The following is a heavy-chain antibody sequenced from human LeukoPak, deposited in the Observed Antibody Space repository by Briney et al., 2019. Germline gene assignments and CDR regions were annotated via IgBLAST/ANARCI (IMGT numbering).Heavy chain of an antibody. D-gene: IGHD3-22*01. CDR1: GGSFSGYY. CDR2: INHSGST. Sequence: SETLSLTCAVYGGSFSGYYWSWIRQPPGKGLEWIGEINHSGSTNYNPSLKSRVTISSDTSKTQFTLKLTSVTAADTAVYFCARSPSGYRFDSWGQGTLVTVSS. J-gene: IGHJ4*02. V-gene: IGHV4-34*01. CDR3: ARSPSGYRFDS.